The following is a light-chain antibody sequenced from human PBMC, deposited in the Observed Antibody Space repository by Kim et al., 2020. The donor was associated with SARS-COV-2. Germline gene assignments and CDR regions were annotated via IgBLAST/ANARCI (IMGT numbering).Light chain of an antibody. J-gene: IGKJ1*01. CDR2: SVS. CDR3: QHYGSSSRT. V-gene: IGKV3-20*01. CDR1: RSVSSNY. Sequence: SPAERATLSCRASRSVSSNYLAWYQQKPGQSPRLLIYSVSTRATGIPDRFSGSGSGTDFTLTISGLEPEDFAVYYCQHYGSSSRTFGHGTKVDIK.